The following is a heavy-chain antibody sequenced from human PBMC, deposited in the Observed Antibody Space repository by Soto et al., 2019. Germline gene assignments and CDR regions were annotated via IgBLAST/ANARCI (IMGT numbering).Heavy chain of an antibody. J-gene: IGHJ4*02. CDR3: AREGGESSDGLYYFDS. CDR1: GGSTSSDNY. Sequence: PSETLSLTCTVSGGSTSSDNYWSWIRQPPGKGLEWIGHIYYSGNTDYNPSLKSRLAISIDTSKNQFSLKLSSVTAADTAVYFCAREGGESSDGLYYFDSWGQGSLVTVSS. V-gene: IGHV4-30-4*01. D-gene: IGHD3-16*01. CDR2: IYYSGNT.